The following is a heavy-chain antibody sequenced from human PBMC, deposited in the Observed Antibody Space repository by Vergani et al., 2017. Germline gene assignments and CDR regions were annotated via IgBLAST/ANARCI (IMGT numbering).Heavy chain of an antibody. CDR1: GGSFSGYY. D-gene: IGHD2-15*01. Sequence: QVQLQQWGAGLLKPSETLSLTCAVYGGSFSGYYWSWIRQPPGKGLEWIGEINHSGSTNYNPSLKSRVTISVDTSKNQFSLQLTSVTAADTAVYYCARGPSVVQGHYIYYYSYFMDVWGKGTTVTVSS. J-gene: IGHJ6*03. CDR2: INHSGST. V-gene: IGHV4-34*01. CDR3: ARGPSVVQGHYIYYYSYFMDV.